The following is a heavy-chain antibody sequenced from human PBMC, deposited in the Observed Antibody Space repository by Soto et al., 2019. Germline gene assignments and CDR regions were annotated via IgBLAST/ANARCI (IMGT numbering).Heavy chain of an antibody. Sequence: QVQLVESGGGVVQPGRSLRLSCAASGFTFSSYGMHWVRQAPGKGLEWVAVISYDGSNKYYADSVKGRFTISRDNSKNTLYLQMNRLGAEDTAVYYCAKGGWEGLAAAVAYYYYGMDVWGQGTTVTVSS. D-gene: IGHD6-13*01. V-gene: IGHV3-30*18. J-gene: IGHJ6*02. CDR3: AKGGWEGLAAAVAYYYYGMDV. CDR1: GFTFSSYG. CDR2: ISYDGSNK.